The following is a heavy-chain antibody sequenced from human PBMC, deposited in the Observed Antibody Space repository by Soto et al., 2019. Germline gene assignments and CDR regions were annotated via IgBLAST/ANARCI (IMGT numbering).Heavy chain of an antibody. D-gene: IGHD6-6*01. J-gene: IGHJ4*02. CDR1: VASISSSRYK. CDR3: VRPALSRFDY. V-gene: IGHV4-39*01. Sequence: PSETLSLTCTVSVASISSSRYKCGWIRQPPGKGLEWIGGIDNSGNTYYNPSLNSRVTISGDTSKNQLSLKLTSVTGADTAVYSCVRPALSRFDYWGQAILVTVSS. CDR2: IDNSGNT.